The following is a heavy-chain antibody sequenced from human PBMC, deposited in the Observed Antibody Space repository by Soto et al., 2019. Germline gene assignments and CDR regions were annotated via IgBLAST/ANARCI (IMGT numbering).Heavy chain of an antibody. D-gene: IGHD3-10*01. V-gene: IGHV4-59*01. J-gene: IGHJ6*02. CDR2: ISDSGNT. CDR1: GGSIDYYY. Sequence: PSETLSLTCTVSGGSIDYYYWSWIRRTQGKGLEWLGYISDSGNTRYNPSLRSRVTISVDTSKNQFSLKLNSVTAADTAVYYCARDSNAWFPYYGIDVWGQGTTVTAP. CDR3: ARDSNAWFPYYGIDV.